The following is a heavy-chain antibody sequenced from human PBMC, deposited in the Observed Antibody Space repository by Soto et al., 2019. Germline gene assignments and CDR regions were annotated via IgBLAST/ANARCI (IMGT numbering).Heavy chain of an antibody. J-gene: IGHJ6*01. Sequence: EVQLVESGGGLVQPGGSLRLSCVDSGFTFSSYWMSWVRQAPVKGLEWVGNIKQDGSEENYADSVKGRFTISRDNAKNSMYLQMNSLRVEDTAGYYCARIAASGRGWDGWGQGTTVVVSS. CDR1: GFTFSSYW. CDR2: IKQDGSEE. V-gene: IGHV3-7*01. CDR3: ARIAASGRGWDG. D-gene: IGHD6-13*01.